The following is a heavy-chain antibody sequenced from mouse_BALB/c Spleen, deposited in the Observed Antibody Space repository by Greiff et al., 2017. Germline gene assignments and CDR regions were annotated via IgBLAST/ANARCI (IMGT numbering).Heavy chain of an antibody. CDR3: ARDRGLPAWFAY. CDR1: GYSITSGYY. J-gene: IGHJ3*01. V-gene: IGHV3-6*02. D-gene: IGHD2-2*01. CDR2: ISYDGSN. Sequence: EVQRVESGPGLVKPSQSLSLTCSVTGYSITSGYYWNWIRQFPGNKLEWMGYISYDGSNNYNPSLKNRISITRDTSKNQFFLKLNSVTTEDTATYYCARDRGLPAWFAYWGQGTLVTVSA.